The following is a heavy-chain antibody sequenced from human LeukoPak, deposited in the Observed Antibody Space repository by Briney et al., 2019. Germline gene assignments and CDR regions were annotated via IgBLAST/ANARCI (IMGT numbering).Heavy chain of an antibody. CDR1: GGSISSGSYY. D-gene: IGHD6-6*01. Sequence: PSETLSLTCTVSGGSISSGSYYWSWIRQPAGKGLEWIGRIYTSGSTNCNPSLKSRVTISVDTSKNQFSLKLSSVTAADTAVYYCAREPPLSSSSREFDYWGQGTLVTVSS. V-gene: IGHV4-61*02. CDR2: IYTSGST. J-gene: IGHJ4*02. CDR3: AREPPLSSSSREFDY.